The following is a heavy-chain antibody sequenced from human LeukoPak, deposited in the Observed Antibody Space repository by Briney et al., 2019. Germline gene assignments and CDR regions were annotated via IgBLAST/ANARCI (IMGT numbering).Heavy chain of an antibody. CDR2: ISYDGSNK. J-gene: IGHJ6*02. CDR1: GFTFSSYG. D-gene: IGHD3-22*01. Sequence: PGGSLRLSCAASGFTFSSYGMHWVRKAPGKGLEWVAVISYDGSNKYYADSVKGRFTISRDNSKNTLYLQMNSLRAEDTAVYYCAKGRHSSGSFYYGMDVWGQGPRSPSP. V-gene: IGHV3-30*18. CDR3: AKGRHSSGSFYYGMDV.